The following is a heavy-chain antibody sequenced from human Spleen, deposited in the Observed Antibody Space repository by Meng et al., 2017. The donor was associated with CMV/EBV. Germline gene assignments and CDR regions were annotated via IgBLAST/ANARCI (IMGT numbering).Heavy chain of an antibody. CDR3: ARLSQHYYYGMDV. V-gene: IGHV3-21*04. J-gene: IGHJ6*02. Sequence: GESLKISCAASGFTFSSYTMNWVRQAPGKGLEWVSCISSRSSYIDYADSVKGRFTISRDNAKNSLYLQMNSLRAEDTAVYYCARLSQHYYYGMDVWGQGTTVTVSS. CDR1: GFTFSSYT. CDR2: ISSRSSYI.